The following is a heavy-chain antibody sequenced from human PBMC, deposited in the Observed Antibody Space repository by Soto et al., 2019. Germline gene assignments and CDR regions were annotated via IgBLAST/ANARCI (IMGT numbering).Heavy chain of an antibody. CDR3: ARGRGYCSGGSCYLDYYYYYMDV. D-gene: IGHD2-15*01. V-gene: IGHV3-64*01. J-gene: IGHJ6*03. CDR1: GFTFSSYA. CDR2: ISSNGGST. Sequence: GGSLGLSCAASGFTFSSYAMHWVRQAPGKGLEYVSAISSNGGSTYYANSVKGRFTISRDNSKNTLYLQMGSLRAEDMAVYYCARGRGYCSGGSCYLDYYYYYMDVWGKGTTVTVSS.